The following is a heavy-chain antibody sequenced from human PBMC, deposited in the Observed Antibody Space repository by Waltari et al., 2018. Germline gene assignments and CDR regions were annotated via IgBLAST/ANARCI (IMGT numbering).Heavy chain of an antibody. V-gene: IGHV4-39*01. Sequence: QLQLQESGPGLVKPSETLSLTCTVSGGSISSSRYYWGWIRQHPGKGLEWIGSIYYSGTTYSNPSLKSRVTISVDTSKNQFSLKLSSVTAADTAVYYCARRFWSGYYFYWGQGTLVTVSS. J-gene: IGHJ4*02. CDR2: IYYSGTT. D-gene: IGHD3-3*01. CDR1: GGSISSSRYY. CDR3: ARRFWSGYYFY.